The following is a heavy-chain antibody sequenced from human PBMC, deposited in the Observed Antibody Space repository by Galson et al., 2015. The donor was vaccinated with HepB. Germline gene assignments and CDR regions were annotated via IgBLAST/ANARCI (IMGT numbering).Heavy chain of an antibody. D-gene: IGHD3-10*01. CDR1: GGSISSSSYY. CDR2: IYYSGST. Sequence: SETLSLTCTVSGGSISSSSYYWGWIRQPPGKGLEWIGSIYYSGSTYYNPSLKNRVTISVDTSKNQFSLKLSSVTAADTAVYYCARHPQVRGASLIDYWGQGTLVTVSS. V-gene: IGHV4-39*01. J-gene: IGHJ4*02. CDR3: ARHPQVRGASLIDY.